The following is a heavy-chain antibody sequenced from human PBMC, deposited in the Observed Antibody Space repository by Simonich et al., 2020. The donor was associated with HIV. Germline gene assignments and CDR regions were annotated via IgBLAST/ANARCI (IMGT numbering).Heavy chain of an antibody. CDR2: IYWNDDK. Sequence: QITLKESGPTLVKPTQTLTLTCTFSGFSLNTGGVAVAWIRQPPGKALEWLAHIYWNDDKRYRASLKSRLTITKDTSKNQVVLTMTNMDRVDTATYYCVHRRYSAYDSLGHFDHWGQGTLVTVSS. CDR1: GFSLNTGGVA. J-gene: IGHJ4*02. CDR3: VHRRYSAYDSLGHFDH. D-gene: IGHD5-12*01. V-gene: IGHV2-5*01.